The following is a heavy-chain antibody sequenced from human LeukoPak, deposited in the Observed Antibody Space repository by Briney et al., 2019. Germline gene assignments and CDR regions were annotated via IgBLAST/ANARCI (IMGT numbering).Heavy chain of an antibody. CDR3: GRARGDRGWYGSIDY. CDR2: SRNKVKSYNL. Sequence: GSLRLSCAASGVTFSDHYLDWVRQAPGKGLEWVGRSRNKVKSYNLEYAGPVTGRFNISRDDSKNPLYLQMNSLKTEDTAVYYCGRARGDRGWYGSIDYWGQGTLVTVSS. V-gene: IGHV3-72*01. J-gene: IGHJ4*02. CDR1: GVTFSDHY. D-gene: IGHD6-19*01.